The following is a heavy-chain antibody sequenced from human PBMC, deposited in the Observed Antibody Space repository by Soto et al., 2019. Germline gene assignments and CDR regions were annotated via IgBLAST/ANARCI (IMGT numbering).Heavy chain of an antibody. D-gene: IGHD6-13*01. Sequence: PGGSLRLSCAASGFTFSSYWMSWVRQAPGKGLEWVADIKQDGSEKPYVDSVKGRFTISRDNVKNSLYLQMNSLRAEDTAVYYCARDHTSPGITGDYWGQGTLVTVSS. CDR1: GFTFSSYW. CDR2: IKQDGSEK. V-gene: IGHV3-7*01. CDR3: ARDHTSPGITGDY. J-gene: IGHJ4*02.